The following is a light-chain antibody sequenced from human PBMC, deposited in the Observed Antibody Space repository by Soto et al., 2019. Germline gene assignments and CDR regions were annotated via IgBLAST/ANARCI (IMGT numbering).Light chain of an antibody. J-gene: IGLJ2*01. V-gene: IGLV2-14*03. Sequence: QSALTQPASVSGSPGQSITISCTGTNSDVGGYNYVSWYQHQPGKVPKLMFYGVNNRPSGVSNRFSASKSGNTASLTISGLQTEDEADYYCVSYTSTNTLVFGGGTKVTVL. CDR3: VSYTSTNTLV. CDR2: GVN. CDR1: NSDVGGYNY.